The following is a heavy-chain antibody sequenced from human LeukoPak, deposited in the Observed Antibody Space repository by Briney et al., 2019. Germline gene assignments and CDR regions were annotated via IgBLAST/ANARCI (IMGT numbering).Heavy chain of an antibody. V-gene: IGHV3-48*01. Sequence: GGYLRLSCAASGFTCSSYSMNWVRQAPGKGLEWVSYISSSSRTMSYADSVKGRFTISRDNARKSLYLQMNSLRAEDTAVYYCARDATGADDYWGQGTLVTVSS. CDR3: ARDATGADDY. CDR1: GFTCSSYS. CDR2: ISSSSRTM. J-gene: IGHJ4*02. D-gene: IGHD2-15*01.